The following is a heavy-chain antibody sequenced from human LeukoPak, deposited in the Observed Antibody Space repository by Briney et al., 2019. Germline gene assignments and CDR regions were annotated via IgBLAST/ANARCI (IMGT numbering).Heavy chain of an antibody. CDR3: AGSPSYIRY. CDR2: INPNSGDT. Sequence: GASVKVSCKASGYTFTDYYIHWVRQAPGQGLEWMGWINPNSGDTNYAQNFQGRVTMTRDTSISTAYMELSRLTSYDTAVYYWAGSPSYIRYWGQGTLVTVSS. V-gene: IGHV1-2*02. J-gene: IGHJ4*02. CDR1: GYTFTDYY. D-gene: IGHD1-14*01.